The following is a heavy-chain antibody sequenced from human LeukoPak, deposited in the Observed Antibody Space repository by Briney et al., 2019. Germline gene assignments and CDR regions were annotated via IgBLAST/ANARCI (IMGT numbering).Heavy chain of an antibody. V-gene: IGHV3-33*01. CDR2: IAYDGRIA. Sequence: GGSLRLSCAASGFTFSRHGMLWVRLAPGKGLEWVAFIAYDGRIANYADSVKGRFAISRDNSKNTVYLQMNSLRAEDTAVYCCARFTGGDSSGYYEDWGQGTLVTVSS. D-gene: IGHD3-22*01. CDR1: GFTFSRHG. CDR3: ARFTGGDSSGYYED. J-gene: IGHJ4*02.